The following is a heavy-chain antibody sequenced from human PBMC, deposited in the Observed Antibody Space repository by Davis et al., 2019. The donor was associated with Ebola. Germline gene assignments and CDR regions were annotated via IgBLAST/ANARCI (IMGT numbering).Heavy chain of an antibody. J-gene: IGHJ4*02. Sequence: GGSLRLSCAASGFTFSSYAMSWVRQAPGKGLEWVSAISGSGGSTYYADSVKGRLTISRDNSKNTLYLQMNSLRAEDTAVYYCAKGTAMVFGEFDYWGQGTLVTVSS. CDR1: GFTFSSYA. V-gene: IGHV3-23*01. CDR3: AKGTAMVFGEFDY. D-gene: IGHD5-18*01. CDR2: ISGSGGST.